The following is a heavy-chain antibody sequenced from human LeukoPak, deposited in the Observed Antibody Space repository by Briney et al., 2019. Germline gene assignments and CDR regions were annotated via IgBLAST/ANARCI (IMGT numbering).Heavy chain of an antibody. CDR3: GARLIDYGDDSRWTFDY. J-gene: IGHJ4*02. V-gene: IGHV4-59*01. CDR2: IYYSGST. CDR1: GGSISSYY. Sequence: SETLFLTCTVSGGSISSYYWSWIRQPPGKGLEWIGYIYYSGSTNYNPSLKSRVTISVDTSKNQFSLKLSSVTAADTAVYYCGARLIDYGDDSRWTFDYWGQGTLVTVSS. D-gene: IGHD4-17*01.